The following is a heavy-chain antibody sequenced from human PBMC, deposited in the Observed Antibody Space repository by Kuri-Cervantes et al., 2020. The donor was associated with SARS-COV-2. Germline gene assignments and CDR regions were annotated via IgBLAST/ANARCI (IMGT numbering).Heavy chain of an antibody. Sequence: GESLKISCAASGFTFSSYSMNWVRQAPGKGLEWVSSISSSSSYIYYADPVKGRFTISRDNAKNSLYLQMNSLRAEDTAVYYCARGGYCSGGSCYSVYYYYYYGMDVWGQGTTVTVSS. D-gene: IGHD2-15*01. J-gene: IGHJ6*02. CDR2: ISSSSSYI. CDR3: ARGGYCSGGSCYSVYYYYYYGMDV. CDR1: GFTFSSYS. V-gene: IGHV3-21*01.